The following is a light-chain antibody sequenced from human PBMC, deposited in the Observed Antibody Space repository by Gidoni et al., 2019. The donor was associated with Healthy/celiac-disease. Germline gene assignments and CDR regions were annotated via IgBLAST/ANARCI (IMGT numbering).Light chain of an antibody. V-gene: IGKV3D-15*01. CDR2: GAS. CDR3: QQYNNWYT. J-gene: IGKJ2*01. CDR1: QSVSSN. Sequence: EIVMPQSPATLSVSPGERATLSCRASQSVSSNLAWYQQKPGQAPRLLIYGASIRATGIPARFSGSGSGTEFTLTISSLQSEDFAVYYCQQYNNWYTFGQGTKLEIK.